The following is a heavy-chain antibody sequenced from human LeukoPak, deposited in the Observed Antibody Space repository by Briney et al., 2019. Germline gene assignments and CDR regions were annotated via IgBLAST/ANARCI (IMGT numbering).Heavy chain of an antibody. J-gene: IGHJ5*02. Sequence: SETLSLTCTVSGGSISSYYWSWIRQPPGKGLEWIGYIYYSGSTNYNPSLKSRVTISVDTSKNQFSLKLSSVTAADTAVYYCARDPHKYYYDSSGYYSVRVRGWFDPWGQGTLVTVSS. CDR1: GGSISSYY. CDR2: IYYSGST. V-gene: IGHV4-59*01. CDR3: ARDPHKYYYDSSGYYSVRVRGWFDP. D-gene: IGHD3-22*01.